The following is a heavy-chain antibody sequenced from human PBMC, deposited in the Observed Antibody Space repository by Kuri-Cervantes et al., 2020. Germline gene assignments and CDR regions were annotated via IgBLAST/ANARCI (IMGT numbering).Heavy chain of an antibody. J-gene: IGHJ4*02. CDR3: ARGLMRKDITMVRGVIAY. CDR2: IIPIFGTA. Sequence: SVKVSCKASGGTFSSYAISWVRQAPGQGLEWMGGIIPIFGTANYAQKFQGRVTITADKSTSTAYMELSSLRSEDTAVYYCARGLMRKDITMVRGVIAYWGQGTLVTVSS. CDR1: GGTFSSYA. V-gene: IGHV1-69*06. D-gene: IGHD3-10*01.